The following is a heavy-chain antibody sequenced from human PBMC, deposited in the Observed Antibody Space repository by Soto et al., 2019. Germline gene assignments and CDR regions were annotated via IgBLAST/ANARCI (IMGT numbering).Heavy chain of an antibody. Sequence: PGGSLRLSCAASGFTFSSYGMHWVRQAPGKGLEWVAVISYDGSNKYYADSVKGRFTISRDNSKNTLYLQMNSLRAEDTAVYYCAKGHGDYEGVDYWGQGTLVTVSS. CDR3: AKGHGDYEGVDY. D-gene: IGHD4-17*01. V-gene: IGHV3-30*18. CDR1: GFTFSSYG. J-gene: IGHJ4*02. CDR2: ISYDGSNK.